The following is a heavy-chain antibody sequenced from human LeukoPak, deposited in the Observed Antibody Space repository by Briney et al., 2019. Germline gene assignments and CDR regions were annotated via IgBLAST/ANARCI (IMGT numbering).Heavy chain of an antibody. CDR2: ISGSGGST. D-gene: IGHD2-2*02. V-gene: IGHV3-23*01. CDR3: AKGAGYCSSTSCHIYFDY. J-gene: IGHJ4*02. CDR1: GFTFSSYA. Sequence: GGSLRLSCAASGFTFSSYAMSWVRQAPGEGLGWVSAISGSGGSTYYADSVKGRFTISRDNSKNTLYLQMNSLRAEDTAVYYCAKGAGYCSSTSCHIYFDYWGQGTLVTVSS.